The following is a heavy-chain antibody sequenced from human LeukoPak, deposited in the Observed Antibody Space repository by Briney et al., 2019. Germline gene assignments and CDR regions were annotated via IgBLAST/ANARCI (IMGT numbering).Heavy chain of an antibody. CDR3: ARDYVYAFNI. V-gene: IGHV3-48*02. CDR1: GFTFRSYS. Sequence: GGSLRLSCAASGFTFRSYSMNWVRQAPAKGLEWVSYISSSSSAIHYADSVKGRFTISGDNAKDSLYLQMDSLRDEDTAVYYCARDYVYAFNIWGQGTMVTVSS. CDR2: ISSSSSAI. D-gene: IGHD3-10*02. J-gene: IGHJ3*02.